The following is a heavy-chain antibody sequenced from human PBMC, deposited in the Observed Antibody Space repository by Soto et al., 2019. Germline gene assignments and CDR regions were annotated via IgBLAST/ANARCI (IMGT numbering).Heavy chain of an antibody. J-gene: IGHJ6*02. CDR3: AREQTYCTNCVCSSYDSMDG. Sequence: QVQLVESGGGVVQPGRSLRLSCAASGFTFSSYAMHWVRQAPDKGLEWVAVISYDGSNKFYAYSVKGRFTISRDNCKNTLYRQMNSLRAEETGVYYCAREQTYCTNCVCSSYDSMDGWAQRTTVTASS. CDR1: GFTFSSYA. D-gene: IGHD2-8*01. CDR2: ISYDGSNK. V-gene: IGHV3-30*04.